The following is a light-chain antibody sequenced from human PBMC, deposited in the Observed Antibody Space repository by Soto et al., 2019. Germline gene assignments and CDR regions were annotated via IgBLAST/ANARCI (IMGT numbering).Light chain of an antibody. CDR2: GAS. CDR3: QQFDRSLPSWT. Sequence: ETVLTQSPGTLSLCPGERATLSCRASQSVSSNYLAWYQHITGQAPRLLIYGASTRATGIPDRFSGSGSGTDFTLTISRLEPEDFAVYYCQQFDRSLPSWTFGQGTKVE. J-gene: IGKJ1*01. V-gene: IGKV3-20*01. CDR1: QSVSSNY.